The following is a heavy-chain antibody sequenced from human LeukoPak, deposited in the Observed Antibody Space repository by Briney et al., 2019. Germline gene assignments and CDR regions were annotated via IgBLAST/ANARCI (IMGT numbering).Heavy chain of an antibody. CDR1: GFTFSTYS. Sequence: GGSLRLSCAASGFTFSTYSMSWVRQAPGKGLEWVSAISGGGVSTYYADSVKGRFTISRDNSKNTLYLQMNSLRAEDTAVYYCAKDLGPYYFDYWGQGTLVTVSS. D-gene: IGHD7-27*01. J-gene: IGHJ4*02. CDR3: AKDLGPYYFDY. CDR2: ISGGGVST. V-gene: IGHV3-23*01.